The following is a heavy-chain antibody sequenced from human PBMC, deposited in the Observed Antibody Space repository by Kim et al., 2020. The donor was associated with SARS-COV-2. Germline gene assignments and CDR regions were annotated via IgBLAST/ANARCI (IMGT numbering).Heavy chain of an antibody. Sequence: GGSLRLSCAASGFTFSDYDMSWIRQAPGKGLEWVSYISSSGSNIYYADSVKGRFTISRDNAKNSLYLQMNSLRAEDTAVYYCARGITIVRGVLGYWGQGTLVTVSS. CDR3: ARGITIVRGVLGY. CDR1: GFTFSDYD. CDR2: ISSSGSNI. V-gene: IGHV3-11*01. D-gene: IGHD3-10*01. J-gene: IGHJ4*02.